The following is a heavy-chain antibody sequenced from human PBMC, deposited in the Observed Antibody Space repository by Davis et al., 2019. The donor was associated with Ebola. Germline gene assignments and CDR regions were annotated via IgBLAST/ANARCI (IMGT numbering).Heavy chain of an antibody. CDR2: INPSGGST. V-gene: IGHV1-46*01. CDR3: ARDREWMVTTNYYFDY. D-gene: IGHD4-11*01. CDR1: GYTFTSYY. Sequence: AASVKDSCKASGYTFTSYYMHWVRQAPGQGLEWMGIINPSGGSTSYAQKFQGRVTMTRDTSTSTVYMELSSLRSEDTAVYYCARDREWMVTTNYYFDYWGQGTLVTVSS. J-gene: IGHJ4*02.